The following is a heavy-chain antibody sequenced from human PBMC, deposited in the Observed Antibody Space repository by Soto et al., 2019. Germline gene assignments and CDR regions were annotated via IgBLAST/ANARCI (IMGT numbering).Heavy chain of an antibody. D-gene: IGHD6-6*01. CDR2: INPSGGST. CDR3: ARPAGRLANWFDP. J-gene: IGHJ5*02. Sequence: HVQLVQSGVEVKKPGASVKVSCKASGYTFTDYRMIWVRQAPGQGLEWMGIINPSGGSTNYAPNFQGRVTLTRDSFTSTVYMELSNLRSEDTAVYYCARPAGRLANWFDPWGQGTLVTVSS. V-gene: IGHV1-46*01. CDR1: GYTFTDYR.